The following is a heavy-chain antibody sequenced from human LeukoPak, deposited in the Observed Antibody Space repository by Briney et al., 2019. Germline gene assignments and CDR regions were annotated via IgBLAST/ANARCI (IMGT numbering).Heavy chain of an antibody. Sequence: KSGGSLSLSCAASGFTFSSYSMNWVRQAPGKGLEWVSSISSSSSYIYYADSVKGRFTISRDNAKNSLYLQMNSLRAEDTAVYYCARDRGYSYGYDYWGQGTLVTVSS. V-gene: IGHV3-21*01. D-gene: IGHD5-18*01. CDR2: ISSSSSYI. CDR1: GFTFSSYS. CDR3: ARDRGYSYGYDY. J-gene: IGHJ4*02.